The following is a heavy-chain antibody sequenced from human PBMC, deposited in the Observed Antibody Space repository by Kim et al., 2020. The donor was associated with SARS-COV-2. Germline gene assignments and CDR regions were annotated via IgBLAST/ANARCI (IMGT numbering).Heavy chain of an antibody. CDR1: GFTFSSYG. CDR3: AKVGYDYDADYGMDV. J-gene: IGHJ6*02. V-gene: IGHV3-30*18. CDR2: ISYDGSNK. D-gene: IGHD4-17*01. Sequence: GGSLRLSCAASGFTFSSYGMHWVRQAPGKGLEWVAVISYDGSNKYYADSVKGRFTISRDNSKNTLYLQMNSLRAEDTAVYYCAKVGYDYDADYGMDVWGQGTTVTVSS.